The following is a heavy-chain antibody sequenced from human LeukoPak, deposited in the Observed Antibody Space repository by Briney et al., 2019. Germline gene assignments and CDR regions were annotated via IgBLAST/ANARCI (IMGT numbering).Heavy chain of an antibody. V-gene: IGHV3-30-3*01. Sequence: GGSLRLSCAASGFTFSSYAMHWVRQAPGKGLEWVAVISYDGSNKYYADSVKGRFTISRDNSKNTLYLQMNSLRAEDTAVYYCARAHPGYWGQGTLVTVSS. J-gene: IGHJ4*02. CDR3: ARAHPGY. CDR2: ISYDGSNK. CDR1: GFTFSSYA.